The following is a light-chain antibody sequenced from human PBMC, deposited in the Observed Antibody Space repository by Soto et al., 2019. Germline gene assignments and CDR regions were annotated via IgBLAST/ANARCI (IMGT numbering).Light chain of an antibody. CDR2: RNN. J-gene: IGLJ1*01. V-gene: IGLV1-47*01. CDR3: ATWDDRLSNYV. Sequence: QSVLTQPPSAFGTPGQRVTISCSGSSTNIGSNYVYWYQHLTGTAPKLLIYRNNQRPSGVPDLFSGSKSGTSASLAICGFRSEDEADYYCATWDDRLSNYVFGTGTKVTVL. CDR1: STNIGSNY.